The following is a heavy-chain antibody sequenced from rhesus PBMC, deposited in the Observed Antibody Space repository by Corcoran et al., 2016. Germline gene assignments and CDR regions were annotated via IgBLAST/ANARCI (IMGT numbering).Heavy chain of an antibody. Sequence: QVQLQESGPGLVKPSETLYLPCAVSGYSISTVYYWGWFRRPPGKGLEYIGYSSSSSGSTYYNPSLKSRVTISKDTSKNQFSLKLSSVTAADTAVYYCARHPNFANFDYWGQGVLVTVSS. D-gene: IGHD3-34*01. CDR1: GYSISTVYY. CDR3: ARHPNFANFDY. J-gene: IGHJ4*01. V-gene: IGHV4-99*01. CDR2: SSSSSGST.